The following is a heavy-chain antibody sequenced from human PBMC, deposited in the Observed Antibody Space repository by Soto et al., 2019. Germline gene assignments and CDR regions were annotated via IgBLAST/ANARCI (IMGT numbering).Heavy chain of an antibody. Sequence: ASVKVSCKTSGYTFPTYSLAWVRQAPGQGLEWMGWISASNGNTNYAQKFQGRVTMTTDTSTSTGYMELRSLRSDDTAVYYCARDQFTIFGVVNDYWGQGTLVTVSS. CDR2: ISASNGNT. CDR3: ARDQFTIFGVVNDY. CDR1: GYTFPTYS. V-gene: IGHV1-18*01. J-gene: IGHJ4*02. D-gene: IGHD3-3*01.